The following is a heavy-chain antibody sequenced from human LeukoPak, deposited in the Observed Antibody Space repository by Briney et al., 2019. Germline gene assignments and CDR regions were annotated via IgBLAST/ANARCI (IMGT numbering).Heavy chain of an antibody. Sequence: GGSLRLSCAASGFTFSSYGMHWVRQAPGKGLEWVAVMSYDGSNKYYADSVKGRFTISRDNSKNTLYLQMNSLRPEDTAVYHCAKGRPKVIVVVTAQDPEFDYWGQGTLVTVSS. D-gene: IGHD2-21*02. CDR1: GFTFSSYG. CDR3: AKGRPKVIVVVTAQDPEFDY. V-gene: IGHV3-30*18. CDR2: MSYDGSNK. J-gene: IGHJ4*02.